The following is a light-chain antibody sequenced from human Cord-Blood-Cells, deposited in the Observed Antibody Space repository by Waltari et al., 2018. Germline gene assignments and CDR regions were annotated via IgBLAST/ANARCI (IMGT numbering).Light chain of an antibody. CDR3: QQYNNWPPWT. V-gene: IGKV3-15*01. J-gene: IGKJ1*01. CDR1: QSVSSN. Sequence: IVLTQSPATLSVSPGERATLSCRASQSVSSNLAWYQQKPGQAPRLLIDGVSTRATGIPARFSGSGSGTEFTLTISSLQSEDFAVYYCQQYNNWPPWTFGQGTKVEIK. CDR2: GVS.